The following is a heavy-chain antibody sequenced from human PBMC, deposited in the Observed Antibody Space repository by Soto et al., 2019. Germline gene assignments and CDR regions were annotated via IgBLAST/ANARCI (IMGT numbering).Heavy chain of an antibody. CDR2: IKIKTDGGTT. V-gene: IGHV3-15*01. Sequence: PGGSLRLSCAASGFTFSNAWMSWVRQAPGKGLEWVGRIKIKTDGGTTDYAAPVKGRFTISRDDSKNTLYLQMNSLKTEDTAVYYCTTPNMTQANWGQGATVTVSS. CDR1: GFTFSNAW. CDR3: TTPNMTQAN. J-gene: IGHJ4*02.